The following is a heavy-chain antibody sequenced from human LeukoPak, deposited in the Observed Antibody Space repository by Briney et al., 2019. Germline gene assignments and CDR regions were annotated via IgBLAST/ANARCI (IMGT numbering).Heavy chain of an antibody. CDR3: ARGSRRALTLYPLWCGELLPTHFDY. D-gene: IGHD3-10*01. J-gene: IGHJ4*02. CDR2: VYYSGST. Sequence: PSETLSLTCTVSGGSISSYYWSWIRHPPPQGLEWRGFVYYSGSTTSNPPPTSTGTISVDTSKNQLSLKLSSVTAADTSVYYCARGSRRALTLYPLWCGELLPTHFDYWGQETLVTVSS. CDR1: GGSISSYY. V-gene: IGHV4-59*01.